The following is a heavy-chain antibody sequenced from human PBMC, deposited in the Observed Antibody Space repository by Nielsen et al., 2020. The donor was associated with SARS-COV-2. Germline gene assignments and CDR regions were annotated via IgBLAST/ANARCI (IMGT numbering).Heavy chain of an antibody. CDR3: ARDRGDGYNSELDY. CDR1: GYTFNVYA. J-gene: IGHJ4*02. CDR2: INTNTGNP. V-gene: IGHV7-4-1*02. D-gene: IGHD5-24*01. Sequence: ASVKVSCKASGYTFNVYAMNWVRQATGQGLEWMGWINTNTGNPTYAQGFTSRFVFSLDTSVSTAFLEISSLKAEDTAVYYCARDRGDGYNSELDYWGQGTLVTVSS.